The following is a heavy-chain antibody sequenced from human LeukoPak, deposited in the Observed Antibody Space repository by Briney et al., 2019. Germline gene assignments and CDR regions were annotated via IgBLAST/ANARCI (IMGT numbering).Heavy chain of an antibody. Sequence: SETLSLTCTVSGGSVSSVGNYWSWIRQPPGEGLEWIGYIYYDGSTNYNPSLKSRVTISVDTSKKQFSLKLSSVTAADTAVYYCARLSGSYPFDYWGQGILVTVSS. V-gene: IGHV4-61*08. CDR3: ARLSGSYPFDY. CDR2: IYYDGST. D-gene: IGHD1-26*01. CDR1: GGSVSSVGNY. J-gene: IGHJ4*02.